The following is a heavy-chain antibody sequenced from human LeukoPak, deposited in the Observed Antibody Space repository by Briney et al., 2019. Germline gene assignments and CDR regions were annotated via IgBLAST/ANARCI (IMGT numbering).Heavy chain of an antibody. CDR3: AKDDYYDSSGYYFDY. CDR1: GFTFSSYA. CDR2: ISGSGGST. J-gene: IGHJ4*02. V-gene: IGHV3-23*01. D-gene: IGHD3-22*01. Sequence: GGSLRLSCAASGFTFSSYAMSWVRQAPGKGLEWVSAISGSGGSTYYADSVKGRFTISRDNSKNTLYLQMNSLRAEDTAVYYCAKDDYYDSSGYYFDYWGQGTLVTVSS.